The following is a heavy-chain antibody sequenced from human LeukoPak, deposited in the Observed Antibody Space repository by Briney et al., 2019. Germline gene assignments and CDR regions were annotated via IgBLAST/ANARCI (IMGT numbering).Heavy chain of an antibody. CDR1: GFTFSSYS. V-gene: IGHV3-21*01. J-gene: IGHJ4*02. CDR3: ARERSLANFDY. Sequence: AGGSLRLSCAASGFTFSSYSMNWVRQAPGKGLEWVSSITSSSSYIYYADSVKGRFTISRDNAKNSLYLQMNSLRAEDTAVYYCARERSLANFDYWGQGTLVTVSS. CDR2: ITSSSSYI.